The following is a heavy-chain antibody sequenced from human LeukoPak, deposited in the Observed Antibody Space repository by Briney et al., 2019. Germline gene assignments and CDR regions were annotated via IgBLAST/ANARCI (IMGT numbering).Heavy chain of an antibody. Sequence: ASVKVSCKVSGYTFTDYYMHWVPQAPRKGLEWMGLVYPEDGETIYAEKFQGRVTITADTSTDTAYMELSSLRSEDTAVYYCATLEHYYGSGSYYNPRPGAFDIWGQGTMVTVSS. CDR2: VYPEDGET. J-gene: IGHJ3*02. V-gene: IGHV1-69-2*01. D-gene: IGHD3-10*01. CDR3: ATLEHYYGSGSYYNPRPGAFDI. CDR1: GYTFTDYY.